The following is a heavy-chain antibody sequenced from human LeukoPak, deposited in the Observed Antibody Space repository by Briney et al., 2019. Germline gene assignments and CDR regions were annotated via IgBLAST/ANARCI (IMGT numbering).Heavy chain of an antibody. J-gene: IGHJ5*02. D-gene: IGHD6-19*01. Sequence: PSETLSLTCTVSGGSISSISYYWGWIRQPPGKGLEWIGSIYYSGRTYYNPSLKSRVTISVDTSKNQFSLKLSSVTAADTAVYYCARKGAVAGTRWFDPWGQGTLVTVSS. CDR3: ARKGAVAGTRWFDP. CDR1: GGSISSISYY. CDR2: IYYSGRT. V-gene: IGHV4-39*01.